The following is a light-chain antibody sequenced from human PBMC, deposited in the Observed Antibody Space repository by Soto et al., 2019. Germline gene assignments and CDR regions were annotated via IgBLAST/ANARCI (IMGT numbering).Light chain of an antibody. J-gene: IGKJ2*01. CDR3: QQYDHPPYT. Sequence: IQLTQSPSSLSASVGDRVTITCRASQGISSYLGWYQQKPGKAPNLLIYDASTLHSGVPSRFSGGGSGTDFTLTISSLQPEDTATYYCQQYDHPPYTFGQGTKLEIK. CDR1: QGISSY. CDR2: DAS. V-gene: IGKV1-9*01.